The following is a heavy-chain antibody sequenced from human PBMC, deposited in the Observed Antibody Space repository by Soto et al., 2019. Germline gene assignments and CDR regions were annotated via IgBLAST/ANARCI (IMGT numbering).Heavy chain of an antibody. CDR1: GYIFTSYW. V-gene: IGHV5-10-1*01. D-gene: IGHD3-22*01. J-gene: IGHJ5*02. CDR2: IDPSDSYT. Sequence: PVESLKISCKGSGYIFTSYWISWFRQMPGKGLEWMGRIDPSDSYTNYSPSFQGHVTISADKSISTAYLQWSSLKASDTAMYYCASLYYYDSSGQFPWGQGTLVTVSS. CDR3: ASLYYYDSSGQFP.